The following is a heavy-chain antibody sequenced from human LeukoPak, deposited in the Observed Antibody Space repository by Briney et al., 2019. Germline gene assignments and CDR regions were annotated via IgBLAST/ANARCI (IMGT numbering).Heavy chain of an antibody. CDR2: INGDGSTI. Sequence: GGSLRLSCAVSGSTFSSYWMHWVRQTPGKGLVWVSIINGDGSTIGYADSVKGRFTISRDNAKNTLYLQMNSLRAEDTAVYYCAREKALDYWGQGVLVTVSS. CDR3: AREKALDY. J-gene: IGHJ4*02. CDR1: GSTFSSYW. V-gene: IGHV3-74*01.